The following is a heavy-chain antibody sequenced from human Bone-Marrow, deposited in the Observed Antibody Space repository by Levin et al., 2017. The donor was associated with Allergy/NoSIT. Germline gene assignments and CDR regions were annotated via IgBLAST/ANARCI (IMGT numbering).Heavy chain of an antibody. Sequence: SQTLSLTCAISGDSVSSNSAAWNWIRQFPSRGLEWLGRTYYRSKWYNDYAVSVKSRITINPDTSKNQFSLQLNSVTPEDTAVYYCAREQIGVLMVYAPRYFDYWGQGTLVTVSS. V-gene: IGHV6-1*01. CDR1: GDSVSSNSAA. CDR2: TYYRSKWYN. D-gene: IGHD2-8*01. J-gene: IGHJ4*02. CDR3: AREQIGVLMVYAPRYFDY.